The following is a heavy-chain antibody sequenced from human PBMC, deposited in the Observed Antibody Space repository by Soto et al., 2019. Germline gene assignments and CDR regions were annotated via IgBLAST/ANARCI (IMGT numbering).Heavy chain of an antibody. CDR2: IYYSGST. V-gene: IGHV4-39*01. J-gene: IGHJ4*02. D-gene: IGHD2-2*01. CDR1: GGSISSSSYY. Sequence: QLQLQESGPGLVKPSETLSLTCTVSGGSISSSSYYWGWLRQPPGKGLEWIGSIYYSGSTYYNPTLTSRDTISVDTSKNQCSLELSSVTAADTVVYYCARHLRSSTSCPGALEYWGQGTLVTVSS. CDR3: ARHLRSSTSCPGALEY.